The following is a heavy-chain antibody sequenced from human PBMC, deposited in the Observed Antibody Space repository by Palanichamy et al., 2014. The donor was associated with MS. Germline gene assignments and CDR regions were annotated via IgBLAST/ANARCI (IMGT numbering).Heavy chain of an antibody. CDR1: GGSFSDYY. D-gene: IGHD5-18*01. CDR2: INQSGGT. V-gene: IGHV4-34*01. CDR3: ARGLLYRGGYRYASSSLFHY. Sequence: QVQLQQWGAGLLKPSETLSLTCAVYGGSFSDYYWSWIRQSPGKGLEWIGEINQSGGTKYNASLKSRLTLSIDPSKNQFSLKMSSVTAADAAVYYCARGLLYRGGYRYASSSLFHYWGRGTLVTVSS. J-gene: IGHJ4*02.